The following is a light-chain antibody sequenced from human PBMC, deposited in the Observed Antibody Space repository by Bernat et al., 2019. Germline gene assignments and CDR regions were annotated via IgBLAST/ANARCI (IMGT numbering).Light chain of an antibody. CDR2: GAS. CDR1: QSVSSN. Sequence: EIVMTQSPATLSVSPGERATLSCRASQSVSSNLVWYQQKPGQAPRLLIYGASTRATGIPARFSGSGSGTEFTLTISSLQSEDFAVYYCQQYNNWLSISFSQGTRLEIK. CDR3: QQYNNWLSIS. J-gene: IGKJ5*01. V-gene: IGKV3-15*01.